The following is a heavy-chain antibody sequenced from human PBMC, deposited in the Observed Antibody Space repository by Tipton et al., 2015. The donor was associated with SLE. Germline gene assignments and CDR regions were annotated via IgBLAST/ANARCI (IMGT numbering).Heavy chain of an antibody. CDR2: LYTDGDS. V-gene: IGHV3-66*02. Sequence: SGVIVNHNYMTWVRQAPGKGLQWVSSLYTDGDSDYTDSVKGRFTISGDSSKNTVYLQMDSLTTEDTAVYYCTRGPVGARTVSFDYWGQGILVTVSS. J-gene: IGHJ4*02. CDR3: TRGPVGARTVSFDY. D-gene: IGHD1-26*01. CDR1: GVIVNHNY.